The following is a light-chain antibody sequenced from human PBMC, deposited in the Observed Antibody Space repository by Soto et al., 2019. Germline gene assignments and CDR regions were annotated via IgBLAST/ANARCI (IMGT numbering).Light chain of an antibody. CDR1: QSVSSSY. V-gene: IGKV3-20*01. CDR2: GAA. Sequence: EIVWTQSPGTLSLSPGERATLSCSVSQSVSSSYLVWYQQKPGQAPRLLIYGAANRATGIPDRFSGSGSGTDLTLNISILEPDDFAVYYCQEYGSSPRMFGQGTKVEIK. CDR3: QEYGSSPRM. J-gene: IGKJ1*01.